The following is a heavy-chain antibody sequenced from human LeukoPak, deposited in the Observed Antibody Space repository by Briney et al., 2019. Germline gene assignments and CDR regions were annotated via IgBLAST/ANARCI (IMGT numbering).Heavy chain of an antibody. CDR2: ISWNSGSI. J-gene: IGHJ4*02. V-gene: IGHV3-9*01. D-gene: IGHD3-10*01. CDR1: GFSFSSSG. CDR3: AKDIYPLNPYGSGSYFDY. Sequence: PGGSLRLSCAASGFSFSSSGMHWVRQAPGKGLEWVSGISWNSGSIGYADSVKGRFTISRDNAKNSLYLQMNSLRAEDTALYYCAKDIYPLNPYGSGSYFDYWGQGTLVTVSS.